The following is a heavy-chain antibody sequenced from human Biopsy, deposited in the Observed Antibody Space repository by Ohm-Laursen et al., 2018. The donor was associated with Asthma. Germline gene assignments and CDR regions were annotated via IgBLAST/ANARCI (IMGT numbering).Heavy chain of an antibody. V-gene: IGHV3-11*01. CDR3: ARDREVYGSGIGALYYYYYYGMDV. J-gene: IGHJ6*02. CDR1: GFTFSDYY. D-gene: IGHD3-10*01. Sequence: SLRLSCTASGFTFSDYYMSWIRQAPGKGLEWVSYISSSGSTIYYADSVKGRFTNSRDNAKNSLYLQMNSLRAEDTAVYYCARDREVYGSGIGALYYYYYYGMDVWGQGTTVTVSS. CDR2: ISSSGSTI.